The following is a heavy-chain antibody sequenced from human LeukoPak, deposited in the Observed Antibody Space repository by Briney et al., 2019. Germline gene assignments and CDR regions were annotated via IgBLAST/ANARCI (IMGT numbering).Heavy chain of an antibody. CDR3: AKDRRYCSSTSCYARWFDP. Sequence: GGSLRLSCAASGFTFSSYAMSWVRQAPGKGLEWVSAISGSGGSTYYADSVKGRFTISRDNSKNTLYLQMNSLRAEDTAVYYCAKDRRYCSSTSCYARWFDPWGQGTLVTVSS. CDR1: GFTFSSYA. CDR2: ISGSGGST. J-gene: IGHJ5*02. D-gene: IGHD2-2*01. V-gene: IGHV3-23*01.